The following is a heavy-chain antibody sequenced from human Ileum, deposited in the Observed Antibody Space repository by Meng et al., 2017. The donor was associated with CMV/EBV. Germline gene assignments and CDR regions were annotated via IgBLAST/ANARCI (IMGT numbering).Heavy chain of an antibody. Sequence: QGQLHESGPGLVKTSGTLSITCYVSGGLISNYYWGWIRQPSGKGLEWIAHIYTSGTTNYNPSLKSRVTMSVDTSRNQFSLKLTSVTAADTAVYYCARNYGSGNWNFFHYWGQGTLVTVSS. J-gene: IGHJ4*02. D-gene: IGHD3-10*01. V-gene: IGHV4-4*07. CDR1: GGLISNYY. CDR3: ARNYGSGNWNFFHY. CDR2: IYTSGTT.